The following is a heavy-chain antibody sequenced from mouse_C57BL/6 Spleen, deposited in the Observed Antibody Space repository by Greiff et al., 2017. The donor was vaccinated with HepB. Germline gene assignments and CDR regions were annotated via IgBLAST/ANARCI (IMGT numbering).Heavy chain of an antibody. CDR3: ARWGTRDYFDY. V-gene: IGHV1-82*01. J-gene: IGHJ2*01. CDR1: GYAFSSSW. D-gene: IGHD3-3*01. CDR2: IYPGDGDT. Sequence: VKLQQSGPELVKPGASVKISCKASGYAFSSSWMNWVKQRPGKGLEWIGRIYPGDGDTNYNGKFKGKATLTADKSSSTAYMQLSSLTSEDSAVYFCARWGTRDYFDYWGQGTTLTVSS.